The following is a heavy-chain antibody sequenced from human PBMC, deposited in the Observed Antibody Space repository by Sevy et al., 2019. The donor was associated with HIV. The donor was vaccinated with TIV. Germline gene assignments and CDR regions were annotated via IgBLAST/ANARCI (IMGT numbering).Heavy chain of an antibody. CDR2: ISGSGGST. D-gene: IGHD3-10*01. CDR3: AKDKLWFGELSPLDV. Sequence: GGSLRLSCAASGFTFSSYGMSWVRQAPGKGLEWVSAISGSGGSTYYADSVKGRFTISRDNSKNTLYLQMNSLRAEDTAVYYCAKDKLWFGELSPLDVWGQGTTVTVSS. J-gene: IGHJ6*02. V-gene: IGHV3-23*01. CDR1: GFTFSSYG.